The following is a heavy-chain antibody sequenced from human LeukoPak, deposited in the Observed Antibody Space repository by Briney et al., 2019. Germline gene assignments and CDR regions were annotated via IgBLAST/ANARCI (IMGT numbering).Heavy chain of an antibody. Sequence: ASVTVSCKVSGYTLTELSIHWVRQAPGKGLEWMGGFYTEDGETIYAQRFQGRVTMTEDTSTDTAYMELSSLRSEDAAVYYCATVSYYYDSSGYQGYFQHWGQGTLVTVSS. J-gene: IGHJ1*01. D-gene: IGHD3-22*01. CDR2: FYTEDGET. CDR1: GYTLTELS. V-gene: IGHV1-24*01. CDR3: ATVSYYYDSSGYQGYFQH.